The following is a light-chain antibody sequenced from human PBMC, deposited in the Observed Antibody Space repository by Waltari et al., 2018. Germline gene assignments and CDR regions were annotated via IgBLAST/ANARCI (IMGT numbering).Light chain of an antibody. J-gene: IGKJ5*01. V-gene: IGKV1-9*01. Sequence: DIQLTQSPSLLSASVGDRVTITCRASQGRSNYLAWYQQKPGRAPKLLMSATSTLQSGVPSRFSGSGSGTEFTLTISDLQPEDFTTYYCQQLNSYSLITFGQGTRLDIK. CDR3: QQLNSYSLIT. CDR2: ATS. CDR1: QGRSNY.